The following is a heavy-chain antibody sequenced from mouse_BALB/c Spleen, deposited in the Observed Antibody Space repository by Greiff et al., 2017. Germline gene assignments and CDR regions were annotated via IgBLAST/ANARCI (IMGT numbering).Heavy chain of an antibody. Sequence: EVKVEESGPGLVKPSQSLSLTCTVTGYSITSDYAWNWIRQFPGNKLEWMGYISYSGSTSYNPSLKSRISITRDTSKNQFFLQLNSVTTEDTATYYCAGYSRFAYWGQGTLVTVSA. V-gene: IGHV3-2*02. CDR1: GYSITSDYA. CDR2: ISYSGST. CDR3: AGYSRFAY. J-gene: IGHJ3*01. D-gene: IGHD2-14*01.